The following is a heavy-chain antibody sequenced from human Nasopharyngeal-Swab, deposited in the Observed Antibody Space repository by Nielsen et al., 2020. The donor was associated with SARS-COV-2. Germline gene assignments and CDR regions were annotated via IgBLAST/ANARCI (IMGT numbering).Heavy chain of an antibody. CDR3: AKDYYDSSGYHPDAFDI. D-gene: IGHD3-22*01. J-gene: IGHJ3*02. V-gene: IGHV3-23*01. CDR2: ISGSGGST. Sequence: GGSLRLSCAASGFTFSSYATSWVRQAPGKGLEWVSAISGSGGSTYYADSVKGRFTISRDNSKNTLYLQMNSLRAEDTAVYYRAKDYYDSSGYHPDAFDIWGQGTMVTVSS. CDR1: GFTFSSYA.